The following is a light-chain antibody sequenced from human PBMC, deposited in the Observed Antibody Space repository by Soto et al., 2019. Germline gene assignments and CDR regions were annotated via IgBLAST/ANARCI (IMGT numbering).Light chain of an antibody. CDR3: RQRNDWPPVT. Sequence: ATVSLSKGERATLSCRASESVSSNLAWYQQRPGQAPRLLIYGASTRATDTPVRFRGSGSGTDFTLTISILGPEAYAVYYCRQRNDWPPVTFGQG. CDR1: ESVSSN. CDR2: GAS. V-gene: IGKV3-11*01. J-gene: IGKJ5*01.